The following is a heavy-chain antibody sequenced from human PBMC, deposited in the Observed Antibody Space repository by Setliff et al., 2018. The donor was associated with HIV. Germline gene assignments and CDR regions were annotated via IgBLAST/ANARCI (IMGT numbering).Heavy chain of an antibody. CDR1: GDSISGNYY. CDR2: VFSGGSS. V-gene: IGHV4-39*01. J-gene: IGHJ4*02. CDR3: ARYVPASVIWFGYLDY. Sequence: SETLSLTCTVSGDSISGNYYWAWIRQPPGKGLEWIATVFSGGSSKYNPSLWSRVTISVDTSKNQFYLKMDSVTAADTAFYYCARYVPASVIWFGYLDYWGPGMSVTVSS. D-gene: IGHD3-10*01.